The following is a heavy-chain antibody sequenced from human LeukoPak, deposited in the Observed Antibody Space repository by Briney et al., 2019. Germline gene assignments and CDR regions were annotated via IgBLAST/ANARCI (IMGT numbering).Heavy chain of an antibody. D-gene: IGHD3-9*01. V-gene: IGHV1-69*05. CDR2: IIPIFGTA. Sequence: SVKVSCKASGGTFSSYAISWVRQAPGQGLEWMGGIIPIFGTANYAQKFQGRVTITTDESTSTAYMELSSLRSEDTVVYYCARNGQTGSAIYHNWFDPWGQGTLVTVSS. CDR3: ARNGQTGSAIYHNWFDP. J-gene: IGHJ5*02. CDR1: GGTFSSYA.